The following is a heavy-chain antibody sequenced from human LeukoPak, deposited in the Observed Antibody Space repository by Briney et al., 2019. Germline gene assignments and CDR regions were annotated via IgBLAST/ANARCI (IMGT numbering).Heavy chain of an antibody. J-gene: IGHJ4*02. CDR1: GFTFSSYW. CDR2: IKQDGSEK. D-gene: IGHD4-17*01. CDR3: ARVYPPYGDYVVDY. Sequence: PGGSLRLSCAASGFTFSSYWMSWVRQAPGKGLEWVANIKQDGSEKYYVDSVKGRFTISRDNSKNTLYLQMNSLRAEDTAVYYCARVYPPYGDYVVDYWGQGTLVTVSS. V-gene: IGHV3-7*01.